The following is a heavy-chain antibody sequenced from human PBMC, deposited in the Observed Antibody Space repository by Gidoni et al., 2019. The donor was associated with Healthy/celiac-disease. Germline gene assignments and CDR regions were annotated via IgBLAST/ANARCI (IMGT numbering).Heavy chain of an antibody. V-gene: IGHV1-46*01. CDR1: GSTFTSYY. J-gene: IGHJ6*02. CDR3: ARARYCSGGSCYSKGATAYYYYGMDV. Sequence: QVQLVQSGAEVKKPGASVKVSCKASGSTFTSYYMHLVRQAPGQGLEWMGIINPSGGSTSYAQKFQGRVTMTRDTSTSTVYMELSSLRSEDTAVYYCARARYCSGGSCYSKGATAYYYYGMDVWGQGTTVTVSS. CDR2: INPSGGST. D-gene: IGHD2-15*01.